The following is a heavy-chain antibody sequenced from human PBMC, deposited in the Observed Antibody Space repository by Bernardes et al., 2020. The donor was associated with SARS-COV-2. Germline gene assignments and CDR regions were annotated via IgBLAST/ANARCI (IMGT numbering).Heavy chain of an antibody. D-gene: IGHD3-10*01. CDR3: ARGSVSLVRGVFGREKYLYYGMDV. J-gene: IGHJ6*02. V-gene: IGHV4-34*01. Sequence: SETLSLTRAVYGGAFSGFSWTWIRQPPGKGLEWIGDINHSGSTNYNWSLKSRVTISLDTSKNQFSLKLSSVTAADTAMYFCARGSVSLVRGVFGREKYLYYGMDVWGQGTTVTVSS. CDR1: GGAFSGFS. CDR2: INHSGST.